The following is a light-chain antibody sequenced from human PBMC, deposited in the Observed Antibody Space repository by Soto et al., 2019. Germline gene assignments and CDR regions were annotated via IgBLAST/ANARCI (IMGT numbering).Light chain of an antibody. J-gene: IGKJ5*01. Sequence: ESVLTQSPGTLSLSPGERATLSCRASQSVGSSYLAWYQQKPGQAPRLPIYGASSRATGIPDRFSGSGSGTDFTLTISRLEPEDFAVYYCQQYGSSPLTFGQGTRLEIK. CDR3: QQYGSSPLT. CDR1: QSVGSSY. V-gene: IGKV3-20*01. CDR2: GAS.